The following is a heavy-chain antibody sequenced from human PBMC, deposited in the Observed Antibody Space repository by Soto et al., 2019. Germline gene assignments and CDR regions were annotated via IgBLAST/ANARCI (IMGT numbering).Heavy chain of an antibody. V-gene: IGHV1-69*06. CDR2: IIPIFGTS. J-gene: IGHJ4*02. CDR1: GGTFSSYA. CDR3: AARRNIPDPDY. Sequence: SVKVSCKASGGTFSSYAISWVRQAPGQGLEWMGGIIPIFGTSNYAQKFPGRVTITADKSTSTAYMELSSLRSEDTAVYYCAARRNIPDPDYWGQGTLVTVSS.